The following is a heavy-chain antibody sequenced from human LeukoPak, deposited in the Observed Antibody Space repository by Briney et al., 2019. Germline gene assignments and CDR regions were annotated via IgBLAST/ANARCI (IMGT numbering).Heavy chain of an antibody. D-gene: IGHD1-26*01. J-gene: IGHJ4*02. CDR2: IIPILGIA. Sequence: GASVKVSCKTSGYTFTDYYMHWVRQAPGQGLEWMGRIIPILGIANYAQKFQGRVTITADKSTSTAYMELSSLRSEDTAVYYCARDHPEWEPLDYWGQGTLVTVSS. V-gene: IGHV1-69*04. CDR1: GYTFTDYY. CDR3: ARDHPEWEPLDY.